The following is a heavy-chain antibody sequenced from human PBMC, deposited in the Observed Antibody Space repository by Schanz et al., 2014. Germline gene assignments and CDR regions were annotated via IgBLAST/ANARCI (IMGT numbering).Heavy chain of an antibody. J-gene: IGHJ6*04. V-gene: IGHV3-11*04. CDR1: GFTFSDYY. CDR2: ISNSGTTI. D-gene: IGHD2-2*01. CDR3: ARDLSSLIQGDV. Sequence: QVQLVESGGGLVKPGGSLRLSCAASGFTFSDYYMSWIRQAPGKGLEWVSYISNSGTTIYYADSVKGRFTISRDNAKNSLYLQMNGLRAEDTAVYFCARDLSSLIQGDVWGKGTTVTVSS.